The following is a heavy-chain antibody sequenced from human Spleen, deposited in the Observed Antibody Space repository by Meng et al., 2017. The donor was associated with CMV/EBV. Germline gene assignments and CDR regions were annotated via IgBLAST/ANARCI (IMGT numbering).Heavy chain of an antibody. V-gene: IGHV3-30*04. CDR3: ARHIYSYGTVGTPDI. CDR2: ISDDESGA. Sequence: GESLKISCAASGFTFKNQAMHWVRQAPGKGLDWVAVISDDESGAFYADSVRGRFTISRDNSKNTLYLQMNGLRPEDTAVYFCARHIYSYGTVGTPDIWGPGTMVTVS. J-gene: IGHJ3*02. CDR1: GFTFKNQA. D-gene: IGHD5-18*01.